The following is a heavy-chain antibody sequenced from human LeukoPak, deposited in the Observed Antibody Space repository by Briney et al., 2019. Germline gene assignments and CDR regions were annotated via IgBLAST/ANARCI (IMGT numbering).Heavy chain of an antibody. CDR3: ARGPSITMVRGGQWYYYMDV. Sequence: ASVKVSCKASGYTFTSYYIHWVRQAPGQGLEWMGLINPSGGSTNYAQKFQGRVTMTRDTSTSTVYMELSSLRSEDTAVYYCARGPSITMVRGGQWYYYMDVWGKGTTVTISS. J-gene: IGHJ6*03. CDR1: GYTFTSYY. CDR2: INPSGGST. D-gene: IGHD3-10*01. V-gene: IGHV1-46*01.